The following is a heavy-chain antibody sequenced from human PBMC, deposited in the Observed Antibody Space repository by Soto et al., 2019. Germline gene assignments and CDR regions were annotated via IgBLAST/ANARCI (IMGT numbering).Heavy chain of an antibody. CDR1: GFTFSSYG. Sequence: GGSLRLSCAASGFTFSSYGMHWVRQAPGKGLEWVAVISYDGSNKYYADSVKGRFTISRDNSKNTLYLQMNSLRAEDTAVYYCAKGLPDYIWGTYTGWGQGTLVTVSS. CDR3: AKGLPDYIWGTYTG. J-gene: IGHJ4*02. CDR2: ISYDGSNK. D-gene: IGHD3-16*01. V-gene: IGHV3-30*18.